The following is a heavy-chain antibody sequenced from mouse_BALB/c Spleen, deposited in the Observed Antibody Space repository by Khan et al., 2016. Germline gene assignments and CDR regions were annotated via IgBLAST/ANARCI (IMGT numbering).Heavy chain of an antibody. CDR3: NAIYYGNYIYFDY. CDR1: GFNIKDYY. J-gene: IGHJ2*01. CDR2: IDSENGAT. V-gene: IGHV14-4*02. Sequence: EVQLQQSGAELVRSGASVRLSCTASGFNIKDYYIHWVKQRPEQGLEWIGRIDSENGATEYAPKVQGKATMTADTSSNTAYMKHSRLTAEDTAVYSCNAIYYGNYIYFDYWGQGTTLTVSS. D-gene: IGHD2-1*01.